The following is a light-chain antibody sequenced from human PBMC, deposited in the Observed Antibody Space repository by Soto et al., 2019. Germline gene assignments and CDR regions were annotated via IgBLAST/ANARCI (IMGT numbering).Light chain of an antibody. CDR3: QQYNSLPHT. CDR2: DAS. CDR1: QGIRND. J-gene: IGKJ4*01. V-gene: IGKV1-17*01. Sequence: DIQMTQSPSSLSASVGDRVTITCQASQGIRNDLSWYQQKPGKAPKRLIYDASSLQTGVPSRFSGSRSGTEFTLTISSLQPEDIATYCCQQYNSLPHTFGGGTKVEIK.